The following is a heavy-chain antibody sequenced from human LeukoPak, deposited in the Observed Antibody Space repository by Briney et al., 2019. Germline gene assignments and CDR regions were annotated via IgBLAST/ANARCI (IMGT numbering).Heavy chain of an antibody. CDR2: ISSSSSYI. CDR3: AREGVPAIQH. J-gene: IGHJ1*01. D-gene: IGHD3-10*01. Sequence: SGGSLRLSCAASGFTFSSYSMNWVRQAPGKGLEWVSSISSSSSYIYYADSVKGRFTISRDNAKNSLYLQMNSLRAEDTAVYYCAREGVPAIQHWGQGTLVTVSS. CDR1: GFTFSSYS. V-gene: IGHV3-21*01.